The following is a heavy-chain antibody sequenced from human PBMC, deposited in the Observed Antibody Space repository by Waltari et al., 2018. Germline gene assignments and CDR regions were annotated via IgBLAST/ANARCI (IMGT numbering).Heavy chain of an antibody. Sequence: QVQLQESGPGLVKPSETLSLTCTVSGGSIHIYYWSWIRQPPGKGLEWIGYVYYTGNTIYNPSRESRVTLSADTSKNQVSLRLRSVTAADTAVYYCARGMSSVWYGPFDYWGQGTLVTVSS. CDR3: ARGMSSVWYGPFDY. CDR2: VYYTGNT. CDR1: GGSIHIYY. D-gene: IGHD6-19*01. V-gene: IGHV4-59*08. J-gene: IGHJ4*02.